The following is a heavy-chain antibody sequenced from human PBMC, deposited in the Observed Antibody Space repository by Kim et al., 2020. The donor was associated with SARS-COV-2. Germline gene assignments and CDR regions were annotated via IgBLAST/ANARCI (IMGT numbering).Heavy chain of an antibody. CDR1: GFTFSSYS. D-gene: IGHD2-8*01. CDR3: ASGGRLYPGLVLYYGMDV. V-gene: IGHV3-21*01. Sequence: GGSLRLSCAASGFTFSSYSMNWVRQAPGKGLEWVSSISSSSSYIYYADSVKGRFTISRDNAKNSLYLQMNSLRAEDTAVYYCASGGRLYPGLVLYYGMDVWGQGTTVTVSS. CDR2: ISSSSSYI. J-gene: IGHJ6*02.